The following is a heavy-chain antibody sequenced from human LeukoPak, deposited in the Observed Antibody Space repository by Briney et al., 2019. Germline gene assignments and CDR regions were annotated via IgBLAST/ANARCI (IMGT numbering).Heavy chain of an antibody. CDR3: ARGLSTTVTYTDY. CDR1: GGSISTYY. J-gene: IGHJ4*02. V-gene: IGHV4-59*01. CDR2: IYYSGST. Sequence: SETLSLTCTVSGGSISTYYWSWIRQPPGKGLEWIGYIYYSGSTDYNPSLKSRVTISVDTSKNQLSLELSSVTAADTAVYYCARGLSTTVTYTDYWGQGTLVTVSS. D-gene: IGHD4-17*01.